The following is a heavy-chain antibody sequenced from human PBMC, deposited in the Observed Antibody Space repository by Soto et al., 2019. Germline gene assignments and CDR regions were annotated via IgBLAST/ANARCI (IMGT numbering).Heavy chain of an antibody. V-gene: IGHV3-30*18. CDR1: GFTFSSYG. CDR2: ISYDGSNK. J-gene: IGHJ4*02. CDR3: AKEIMITFGGVIGLDY. Sequence: GGSLRLSCAASGFTFSSYGMHWVRQAPGKGLEWVAVISYDGSNKYYADSVKGRFSISRDNSKNTLYLQMNSLRAEDTAVYYCAKEIMITFGGVIGLDYWGQGTLVTVSS. D-gene: IGHD3-16*02.